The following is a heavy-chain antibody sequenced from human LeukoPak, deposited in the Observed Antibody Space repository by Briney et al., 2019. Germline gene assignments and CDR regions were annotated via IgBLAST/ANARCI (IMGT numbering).Heavy chain of an antibody. V-gene: IGHV3-66*02. CDR3: ARELWSGYVNWFDP. CDR2: IYSGGST. J-gene: IGHJ5*02. D-gene: IGHD3-3*01. Sequence: PGGSLRLSCAASGFTVSSNYMSWVRQAPGKGLEWVSVIYSGGSTYYADSVKGRFTISRDNPKNTLYLQMNSLRAEDTAVYYCARELWSGYVNWFDPWGQGTLVTASS. CDR1: GFTVSSNY.